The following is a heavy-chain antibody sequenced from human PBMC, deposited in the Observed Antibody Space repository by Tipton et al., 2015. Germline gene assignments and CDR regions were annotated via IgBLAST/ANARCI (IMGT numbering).Heavy chain of an antibody. CDR2: ISYDGSNE. Sequence: SLRLSCAASGFTLSSHGMHWVRQAPGKGLEWVAVISYDGSNEFYADSVKGRFTISRDKSKNTLFLQMNSLRAEDTAVYYCARTEYDFWSGYYTGWFDPWGQGTLVTVSS. V-gene: IGHV3-30*03. D-gene: IGHD3-3*01. CDR3: ARTEYDFWSGYYTGWFDP. CDR1: GFTLSSHG. J-gene: IGHJ5*02.